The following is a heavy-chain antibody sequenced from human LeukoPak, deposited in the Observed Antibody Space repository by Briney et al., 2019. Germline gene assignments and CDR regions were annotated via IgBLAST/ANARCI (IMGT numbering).Heavy chain of an antibody. CDR1: GFTVSSNY. Sequence: GGSLRLSCAASGFTVSSNYMSWVRQAPGKGLEWVSVIYSGGSTYYADSVKGRFTISRDNSKNTLYLQMNSLRAEDTAVYYCARVRMYWNYVDYFDYWGQGTLVTVSS. CDR3: ARVRMYWNYVDYFDY. V-gene: IGHV3-53*01. J-gene: IGHJ4*02. CDR2: IYSGGST. D-gene: IGHD1-7*01.